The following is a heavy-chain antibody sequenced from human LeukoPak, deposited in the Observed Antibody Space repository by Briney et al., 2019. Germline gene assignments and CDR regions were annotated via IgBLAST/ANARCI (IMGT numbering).Heavy chain of an antibody. Sequence: SGGSLRLSCAASGFTFSSYAMNWVRQAPGKGLEWVAIISSDGSNKYYADSVKGRFTISRDNSKNTLYVQMNSLRAEDTSVYYCARDLSLNIHLWLYGLDYWGQGTLVTVSS. CDR1: GFTFSSYA. CDR2: ISSDGSNK. D-gene: IGHD5-18*01. J-gene: IGHJ4*02. V-gene: IGHV3-30-3*01. CDR3: ARDLSLNIHLWLYGLDY.